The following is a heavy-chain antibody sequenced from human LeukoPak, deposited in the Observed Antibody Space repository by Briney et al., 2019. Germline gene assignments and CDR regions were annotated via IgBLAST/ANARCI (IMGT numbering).Heavy chain of an antibody. D-gene: IGHD5-24*01. CDR2: IALDGAQK. CDR3: ARWRGLQSEFDC. J-gene: IGHJ4*02. V-gene: IGHV3-7*01. CDR1: VYTSSSHS. Sequence: GGSLRLYCAASVYTSSSHSMGCVRQAPGKGLECVANIALDGAQKDFVDSVKGRFTLSRDNTKNSLFLVMNRLRVEETAVYYCARWRGLQSEFDCWGQGTLVTVSS.